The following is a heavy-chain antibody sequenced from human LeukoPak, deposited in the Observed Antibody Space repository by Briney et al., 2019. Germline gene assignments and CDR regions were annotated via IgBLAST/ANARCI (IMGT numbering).Heavy chain of an antibody. Sequence: ASVKVSCKASGYTFTIYGISWARQAPGQGLEWMGWISAYNGNTNYAQKLQGRVTMTTDTSTSTAYMELRSLRSDDTAVYYCEXXXXAXVLRYCDWSEGYFDYWGQGTLVTVSS. V-gene: IGHV1-18*01. J-gene: IGHJ4*02. CDR1: GYTFTIYG. CDR3: EXXXXAXVLRYCDWSEGYFDY. CDR2: ISAYNGNT. D-gene: IGHD3-9*01.